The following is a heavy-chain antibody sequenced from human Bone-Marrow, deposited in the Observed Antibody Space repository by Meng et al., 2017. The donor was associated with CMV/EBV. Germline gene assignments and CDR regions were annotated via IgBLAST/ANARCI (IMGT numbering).Heavy chain of an antibody. Sequence: GESLKISCAASGFTFRNAWMNWVRQAPGKGLEWVGRIKSKTDGGTTEYAAPVKGRFTVSRDDSKTTLYLQMNSLKTEDTALYYCGTRDYGAFEIWGQGTMVTVSS. D-gene: IGHD4/OR15-4a*01. CDR2: IKSKTDGGTT. CDR3: GTRDYGAFEI. CDR1: GFTFRNAW. V-gene: IGHV3-15*01. J-gene: IGHJ3*02.